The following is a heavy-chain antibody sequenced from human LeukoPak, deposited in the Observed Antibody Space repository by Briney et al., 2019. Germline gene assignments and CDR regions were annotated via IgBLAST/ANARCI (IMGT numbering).Heavy chain of an antibody. J-gene: IGHJ4*02. CDR2: VSGSGGNT. Sequence: GGSLRLSCAASGFVFSDYGMSWVRQAPGKGLEWVSAVSGSGGNTFYADSVKGRFTISRDNSKNTLYLQMNSLRAEDTAVYYCAKDDAWLRYQYWGQGTLVTVSS. D-gene: IGHD3-9*01. V-gene: IGHV3-23*01. CDR3: AKDDAWLRYQY. CDR1: GFVFSDYG.